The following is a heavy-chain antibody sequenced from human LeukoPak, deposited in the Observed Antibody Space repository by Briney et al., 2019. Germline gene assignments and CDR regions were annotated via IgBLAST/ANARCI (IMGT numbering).Heavy chain of an antibody. D-gene: IGHD3-22*01. CDR3: ARAKYYYDSSGYDY. CDR1: GVTFSSYN. Sequence: GGSLRLSCAASGVTFSSYNMNWVRQAPGKGLEWVSSISSSNTYIYYADSMKGRFTISRDNAKNSLYLQMNSLRAEDTAVYYCARAKYYYDSSGYDYWGQGTLVTAPS. J-gene: IGHJ4*02. V-gene: IGHV3-21*01. CDR2: ISSSNTYI.